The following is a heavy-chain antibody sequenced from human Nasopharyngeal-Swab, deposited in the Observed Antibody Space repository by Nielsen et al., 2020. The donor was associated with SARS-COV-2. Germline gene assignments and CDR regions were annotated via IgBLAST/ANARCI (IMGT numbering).Heavy chain of an antibody. J-gene: IGHJ5*02. Sequence: ASVKVSCKVSGYTLTELSMHWVRQAPGKGLEWMGGFDPEDGETIYAQKFQGRVTMTEDTSTDTAYMELSSLRSEDTAVYYCATKVHYGSGSYYNSRHNWFDPWGQGTLVTVSS. CDR1: GYTLTELS. D-gene: IGHD3-10*01. V-gene: IGHV1-24*01. CDR2: FDPEDGET. CDR3: ATKVHYGSGSYYNSRHNWFDP.